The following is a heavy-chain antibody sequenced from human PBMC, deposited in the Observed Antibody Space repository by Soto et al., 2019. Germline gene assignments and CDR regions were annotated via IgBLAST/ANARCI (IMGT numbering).Heavy chain of an antibody. V-gene: IGHV3-33*01. D-gene: IGHD4-4*01. Sequence: GGSLRLSCAVSGFTFSGYGMHWVRQAPGKGLEWVAVIWFDGSNKNYADSVKGRFTISRDDSKNTLYLQMNSLRAEDTAVYYCTRDRDSRRGWDYFDHWGQGTLVTVSS. J-gene: IGHJ4*02. CDR1: GFTFSGYG. CDR3: TRDRDSRRGWDYFDH. CDR2: IWFDGSNK.